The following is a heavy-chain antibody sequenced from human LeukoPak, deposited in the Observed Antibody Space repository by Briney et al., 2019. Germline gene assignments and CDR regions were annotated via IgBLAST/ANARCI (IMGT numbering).Heavy chain of an antibody. J-gene: IGHJ4*02. V-gene: IGHV3-23*01. Sequence: TGGSLRLSCAASGFTFSSYAMSWVRQAPGKGLEWVSAISGSGGSPYYADSVKGRFTISRDNSKNTLYLQMNSLRAEDTAVYYCAKVPREAVAGPWGQGTLVTVSS. CDR2: ISGSGGSP. CDR3: AKVPREAVAGP. D-gene: IGHD6-19*01. CDR1: GFTFSSYA.